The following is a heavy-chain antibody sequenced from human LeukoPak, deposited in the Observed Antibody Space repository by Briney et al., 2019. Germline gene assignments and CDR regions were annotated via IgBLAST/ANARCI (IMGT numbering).Heavy chain of an antibody. CDR2: IYWDDDK. Sequence: SGPTLVKPTQTLTLTCTFSGFSLSTSGVGVGWIRQPPGKALEWLALIYWDDDKRYSPSLKSRLTITKDTSKNQVVLTMSNMDPVDTATYYCAHRGYSYGYLAFDIWGQGTMVTVSS. CDR1: GFSLSTSGVG. D-gene: IGHD5-18*01. J-gene: IGHJ3*02. V-gene: IGHV2-5*02. CDR3: AHRGYSYGYLAFDI.